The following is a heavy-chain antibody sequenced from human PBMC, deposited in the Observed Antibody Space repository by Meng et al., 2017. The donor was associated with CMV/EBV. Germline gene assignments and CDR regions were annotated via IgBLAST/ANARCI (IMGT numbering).Heavy chain of an antibody. D-gene: IGHD1-14*01. CDR2: IYYSGST. V-gene: IGHV4-30-4*08. J-gene: IGHJ4*02. CDR1: GGSISRGDYY. CDR3: ARVTSRVAGAFDY. Sequence: GQRQGLGPGLVKPLPTLSLTCTASGGSISRGDYYWSWIRQPPGKGLEWIGYIYYSGSTYYNPSLKSRVTISVDTSKNQFSLKLSSVTAADTAVYYCARVTSRVAGAFDYWGQGTLVTVSS.